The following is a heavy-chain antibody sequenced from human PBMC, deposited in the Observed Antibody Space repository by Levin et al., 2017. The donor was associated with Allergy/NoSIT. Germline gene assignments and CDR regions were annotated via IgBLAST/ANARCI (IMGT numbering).Heavy chain of an antibody. Sequence: SETLSLTCAVYGGSFSGYYWSWIRQPPGKGLEWIGEINHSGSTNYNPSLKSRVTISVDTSKNQFSLKLSSVTAADTAVYYCARVGERWLQSGLNYWGQGTLVTVSS. V-gene: IGHV4-34*01. D-gene: IGHD5-24*01. J-gene: IGHJ4*02. CDR1: GGSFSGYY. CDR2: INHSGST. CDR3: ARVGERWLQSGLNY.